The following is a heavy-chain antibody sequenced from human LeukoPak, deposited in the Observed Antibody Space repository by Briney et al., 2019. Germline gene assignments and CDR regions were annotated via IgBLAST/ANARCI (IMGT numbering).Heavy chain of an antibody. CDR2: IKQDGSEK. CDR3: ARVGYCSSTSCSECDY. J-gene: IGHJ4*02. CDR1: GFTFSSYW. V-gene: IGHV3-7*01. Sequence: GGSLRLSCAASGFTFSSYWMSWVRQAPGKGLEWVANIKQDGSEKYYVDSVKGRFTISRDNAKNSLYLQMNSLRAEDTAVYYCARVGYCSSTSCSECDYWGQGTLVTVSS. D-gene: IGHD2-2*01.